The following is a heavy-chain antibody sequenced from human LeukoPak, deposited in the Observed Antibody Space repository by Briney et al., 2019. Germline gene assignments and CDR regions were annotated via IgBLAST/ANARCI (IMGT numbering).Heavy chain of an antibody. J-gene: IGHJ3*02. Sequence: GGSLRLSCAASGFTFSSYGMNWVRQAPGKGLEWVSYISSSGSTIYYADSVKGRFTISRDNAKNSLYLQMNSLRAEDTAVYYCAKDRAPLYTRDCSGGSCYSSDHAFDIWGQGTMVTVSS. CDR1: GFTFSSYG. D-gene: IGHD2-15*01. CDR2: ISSSGSTI. V-gene: IGHV3-48*04. CDR3: AKDRAPLYTRDCSGGSCYSSDHAFDI.